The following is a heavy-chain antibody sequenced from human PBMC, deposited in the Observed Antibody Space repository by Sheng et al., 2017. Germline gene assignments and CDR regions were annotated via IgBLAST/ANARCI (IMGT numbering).Heavy chain of an antibody. D-gene: IGHD4-17*01. CDR2: SNPTSQTI. Sequence: EVQLVESGGGLVQPGGSLRLSCAASGFTLSSLSMNWVRQAPGKGLEWVSYSNPTSQTIYYADSVKGRFTISRDNAKNSLYLQMNNLRAEDTAVYYCARAIDYVDALDIWGQGTMVTVSS. CDR1: GFTLSSLS. V-gene: IGHV3-48*01. CDR3: ARAIDYVDALDI. J-gene: IGHJ3*02.